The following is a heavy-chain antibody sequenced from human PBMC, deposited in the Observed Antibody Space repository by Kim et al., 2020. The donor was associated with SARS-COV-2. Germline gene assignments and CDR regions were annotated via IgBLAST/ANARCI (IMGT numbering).Heavy chain of an antibody. J-gene: IGHJ6*02. Sequence: GSTYYADSVEGRFTNSRDNSKNTLYLQMNRRRAEDTAVYYCVKGLRGMDVWGQGTTVTVSS. CDR3: VKGLRGMDV. V-gene: IGHV3-23*01. CDR2: GST.